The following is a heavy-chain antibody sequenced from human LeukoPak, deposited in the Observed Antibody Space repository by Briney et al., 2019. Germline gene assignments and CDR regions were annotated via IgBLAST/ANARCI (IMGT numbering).Heavy chain of an antibody. V-gene: IGHV3-21*01. CDR1: GFTFSRYS. D-gene: IGHD2-2*01. J-gene: IGHJ4*02. CDR3: AGDPPLGYCSSSSCPHLDY. Sequence: GGSLRLSCAASGFTFSRYSMNWVRQAPGKGLEWLSSISSSSSFIYYADSVKGRFTISRDNAKNSLYLQMNSLRAEDTAVYYCAGDPPLGYCSSSSCPHLDYWGQGTLVTVSS. CDR2: ISSSSSFI.